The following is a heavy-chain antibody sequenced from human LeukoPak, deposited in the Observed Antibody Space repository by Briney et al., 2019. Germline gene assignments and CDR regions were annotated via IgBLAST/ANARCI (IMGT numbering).Heavy chain of an antibody. CDR2: IKSKTDGGTT. D-gene: IGHD3-9*01. CDR1: GFTFSNAW. Sequence: GGSLRLSCAASGFTFSNAWMNWVRQAPGKGLEWVGRIKSKTDGGTTDYAAPVKGRFTISRDDSKNTLYLQMNSLKTEDTAVYYCTTGEGVLRYFPGFDPWGQGTLVTVSS. J-gene: IGHJ5*02. V-gene: IGHV3-15*01. CDR3: TTGEGVLRYFPGFDP.